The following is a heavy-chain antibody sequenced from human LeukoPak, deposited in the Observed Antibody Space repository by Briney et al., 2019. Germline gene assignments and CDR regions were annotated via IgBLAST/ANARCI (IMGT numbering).Heavy chain of an antibody. D-gene: IGHD3-22*01. Sequence: SETLSLTCSVSGDSISSRDYYWSWIRQPPGKGLEWIGYIYYSGTTSYNPSLKSRVTISVDTSKNQFSLRLSSVTAADTAVYYCARDHYYNSSGYTFGYWGQGTLVTVSS. V-gene: IGHV4-30-4*02. J-gene: IGHJ4*02. CDR2: IYYSGTT. CDR1: GDSISSRDYY. CDR3: ARDHYYNSSGYTFGY.